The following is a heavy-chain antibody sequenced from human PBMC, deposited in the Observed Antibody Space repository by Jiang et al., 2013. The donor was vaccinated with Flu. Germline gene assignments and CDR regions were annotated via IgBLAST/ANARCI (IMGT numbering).Heavy chain of an antibody. D-gene: IGHD3-10*01. CDR1: GFTFNDYV. CDR2: ISGPGTNT. Sequence: GGDLAQPGGSLRLSCTSSGFTFNDYVMNWVRQAPGKGLEWVSQISGPGTNTNYADSVKGRFTISRDNSEDTLFLRMSGLRAEDTAVYYCARSPPTVLRGLLGRAGFDFFDSWGQGTLVTVSS. CDR3: ARSPPTVLRGLLGRAGFDFFDS. J-gene: IGHJ4*02. V-gene: IGHV3-23*01.